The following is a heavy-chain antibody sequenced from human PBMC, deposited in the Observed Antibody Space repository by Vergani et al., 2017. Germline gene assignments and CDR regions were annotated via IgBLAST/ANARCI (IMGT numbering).Heavy chain of an antibody. CDR3: ARVNYDSSGGFDY. Sequence: QVQLVQSGAEVKTPGASVKVSCKASGYTFTGYYMHWVRQAPGQGLEWMGWINPNSGGTNYAQKFQGRVTMTRDTSISTAYMELSRLRSDATAVYYCARVNYDSSGGFDYWGQGTLVTVSS. CDR1: GYTFTGYY. V-gene: IGHV1-2*02. J-gene: IGHJ4*02. CDR2: INPNSGGT. D-gene: IGHD3-22*01.